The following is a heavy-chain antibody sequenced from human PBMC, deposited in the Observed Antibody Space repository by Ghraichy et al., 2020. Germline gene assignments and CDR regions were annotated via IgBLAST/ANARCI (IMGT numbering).Heavy chain of an antibody. CDR3: ARPGYSYGYGEYYYYGMDV. Sequence: SETLSLTCTVSGGSISSSSYYWGWIRQPPGKGLEWIGSIYYSGSTYYNPSLKSRVTISVYTSKNQFSLKLSSVTAADTAVYYCARPGYSYGYGEYYYYGMDVWGQGTTVTVSS. V-gene: IGHV4-39*01. CDR2: IYYSGST. D-gene: IGHD5-18*01. CDR1: GGSISSSSYY. J-gene: IGHJ6*02.